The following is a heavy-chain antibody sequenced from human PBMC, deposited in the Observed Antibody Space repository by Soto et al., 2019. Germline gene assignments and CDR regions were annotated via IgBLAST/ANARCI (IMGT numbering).Heavy chain of an antibody. D-gene: IGHD2-21*01. CDR1: GFTFSSYG. Sequence: QVQLVESGGGVVQPGRSLRLSCAASGFTFSSYGMHWVRQAPGKGLEWVAVIWYDGSNKYYADSVKGRFTISRDNSKNTLYLQMNSLRAEDTAVYYCARGYSVGSGMVDYWGQGTLVTVSS. CDR2: IWYDGSNK. J-gene: IGHJ4*02. CDR3: ARGYSVGSGMVDY. V-gene: IGHV3-33*01.